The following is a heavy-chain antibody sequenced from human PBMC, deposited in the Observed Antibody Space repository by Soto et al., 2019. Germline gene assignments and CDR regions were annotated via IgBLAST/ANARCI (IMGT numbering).Heavy chain of an antibody. V-gene: IGHV3-74*01. CDR2: INSDGSST. J-gene: IGHJ4*02. CDR3: TRARPNNSLDY. Sequence: EVQLVESGGGLVQPGGSLTVSCVASGFTFSRYCMHWVRQAPGKGLVWVSHINSDGSSTSYADSVKGRFTIPRDNAKNTLYLQMNSLRAEDTALYYCTRARPNNSLDYWGQGTLVTVSS. CDR1: GFTFSRYC. D-gene: IGHD1-20*01.